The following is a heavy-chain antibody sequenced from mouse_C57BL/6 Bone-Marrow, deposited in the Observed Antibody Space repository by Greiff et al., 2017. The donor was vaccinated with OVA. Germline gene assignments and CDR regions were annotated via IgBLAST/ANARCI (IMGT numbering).Heavy chain of an antibody. J-gene: IGHJ4*01. D-gene: IGHD2-3*01. CDR1: GYTFTSYW. V-gene: IGHV1-64*01. Sequence: VQLQQPGAELVKPGASVKLSCKASGYTFTSYWMHWVKQWPGQGLEWIGMIHPNSGSTNYNEKFKSKATLTVAKSSSTAYMQLSSLTSEDSAVYYCEREGWLLMDYWGQGTSVTVSS. CDR2: IHPNSGST. CDR3: EREGWLLMDY.